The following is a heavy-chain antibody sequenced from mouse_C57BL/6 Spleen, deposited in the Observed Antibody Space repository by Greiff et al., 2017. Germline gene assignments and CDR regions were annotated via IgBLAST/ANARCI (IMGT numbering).Heavy chain of an antibody. J-gene: IGHJ2*01. CDR3: TRNMDSHYVDV. Sequence: QVQLQQSGAELVRPGASVTLSCKASGYTFTDYEMHWVKQTPVHGLEWIGAIDPETGGTAYNQKFKGKAILTADKSSSTAYMELRSLTSEESAVYYCTRNMDSHYVDVWGQGTTLTGSS. CDR2: IDPETGGT. CDR1: GYTFTDYE. V-gene: IGHV1-15*01.